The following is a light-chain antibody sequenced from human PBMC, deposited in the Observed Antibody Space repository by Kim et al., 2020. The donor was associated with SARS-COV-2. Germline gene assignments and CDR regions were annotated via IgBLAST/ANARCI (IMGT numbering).Light chain of an antibody. CDR3: QSYDSNNVI. Sequence: NFMLTQPHSVSESPGKTVIISCTGSSGSIASSYVQWYQQRPGSVPTIVIYEDNQRPSGVPDRFSGSIDSSSNSAFLTISGLKTEDEADHYCQSYDSNNVIFAGGTQLTVL. V-gene: IGLV6-57*02. J-gene: IGLJ2*01. CDR2: EDN. CDR1: SGSIASSY.